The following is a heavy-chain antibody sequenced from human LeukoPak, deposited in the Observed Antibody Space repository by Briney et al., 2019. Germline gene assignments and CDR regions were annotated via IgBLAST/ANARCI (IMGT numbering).Heavy chain of an antibody. D-gene: IGHD2-21*02. Sequence: PSETLSLTCAVYGGSFSGYYWSWIRQPPGKGLEWIGEINHSGSTNYNPSLKSRVTISVDTSKNQFSLKLSSVTAADTAVYYCARVHLAYCGGDCHYFDYWGQGTLVTVSS. CDR2: INHSGST. CDR1: GGSFSGYY. CDR3: ARVHLAYCGGDCHYFDY. J-gene: IGHJ4*02. V-gene: IGHV4-34*01.